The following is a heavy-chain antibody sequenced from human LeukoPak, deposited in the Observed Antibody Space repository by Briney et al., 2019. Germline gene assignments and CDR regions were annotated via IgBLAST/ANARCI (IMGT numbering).Heavy chain of an antibody. Sequence: AGGSLRLSCAASGFTFSSYAMHWVRQAPGKGLEWVAVISYDGSNKYYADSVKGRFTISRDNSKNTLYLQMNSLRAEDTAVYYCARGHPEGPYYDSSGYYVPEPGAFDIWGQGTMVTVSS. V-gene: IGHV3-30*04. CDR2: ISYDGSNK. CDR1: GFTFSSYA. D-gene: IGHD3-22*01. J-gene: IGHJ3*02. CDR3: ARGHPEGPYYDSSGYYVPEPGAFDI.